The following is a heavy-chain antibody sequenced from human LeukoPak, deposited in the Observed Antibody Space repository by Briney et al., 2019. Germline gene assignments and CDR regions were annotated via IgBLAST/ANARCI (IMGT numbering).Heavy chain of an antibody. CDR2: IYYRGTT. Sequence: SETLSLTCTVSGGSISSYYWSWIRQPPGKGLEWIGYIYYRGTTNYNPSLKSRVTISLDTSKNQFSLRLRSVTAADTAVYYCARGQARLAWFDPWGQGTLVTVSS. D-gene: IGHD6-19*01. CDR3: ARGQARLAWFDP. V-gene: IGHV4-59*08. CDR1: GGSISSYY. J-gene: IGHJ5*02.